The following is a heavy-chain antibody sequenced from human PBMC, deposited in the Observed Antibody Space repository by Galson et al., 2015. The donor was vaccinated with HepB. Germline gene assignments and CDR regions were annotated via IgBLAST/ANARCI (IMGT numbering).Heavy chain of an antibody. Sequence: PALVKPTQTLTLTCTLSVFSLSTNGMCVTWLRQPPGKALEWLARTDWGGGGYYTTSLKTRLTISKDALKNQVVLTMTNVDPEDTATYYCARLVVRAATIYPHYGMDVWGQGTTVTVS. D-gene: IGHD2-2*01. CDR1: VFSLSTNGMC. CDR2: TDWGGGG. J-gene: IGHJ6*02. CDR3: ARLVVRAATIYPHYGMDV. V-gene: IGHV2-70*11.